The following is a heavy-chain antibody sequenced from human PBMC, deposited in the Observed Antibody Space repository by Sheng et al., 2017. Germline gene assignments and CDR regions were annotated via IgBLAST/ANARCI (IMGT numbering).Heavy chain of an antibody. CDR2: VYQSGTT. J-gene: IGHJ2*01. CDR1: GSSIATDYY. D-gene: IGHD3-16*01. V-gene: IGHV4-38-2*02. Sequence: QVQLQESGPGLVEPSETLSLTCTVSGSSIATDYYWAWVRQTPGKGLEWIGSVYQSGTTYINPSLKGRATISVDTSNNKFSLRMTSVTVEDAAVYYCARDFKLQLGDPXWYFDLWGLALWSLSP. CDR3: ARDFKLQLGDPXWYFDL.